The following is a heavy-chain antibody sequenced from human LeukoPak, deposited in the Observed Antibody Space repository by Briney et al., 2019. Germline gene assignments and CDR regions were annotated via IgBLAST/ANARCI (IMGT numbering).Heavy chain of an antibody. CDR2: IYYSGST. D-gene: IGHD6-13*01. Sequence: SETLSLTCTVSGGSISSYYWSWIRQPPGKGLEWIGYIYYSGSTNYNPSLKSRVTISVDTSKNQFSLQLNSVTPEDTAVYYCARDQGGQQQFGFGAFDIWGQGTMVTVSS. V-gene: IGHV4-59*12. CDR1: GGSISSYY. J-gene: IGHJ3*02. CDR3: ARDQGGQQQFGFGAFDI.